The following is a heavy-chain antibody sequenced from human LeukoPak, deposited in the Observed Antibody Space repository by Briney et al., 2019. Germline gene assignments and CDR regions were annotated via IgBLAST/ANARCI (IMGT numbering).Heavy chain of an antibody. J-gene: IGHJ4*02. Sequence: SETLSLTCTVPGGSISSTIYYWGWLRQPPGKGLEWIGSIYHSGRTYSNPSLKSRVTISVYTSKNQFSLKLSSVTAADTAVYYCARLKAVAGTDYWGQGTLVTVSS. V-gene: IGHV4-39*01. CDR1: GGSISSTIYY. CDR3: ARLKAVAGTDY. CDR2: IYHSGRT. D-gene: IGHD6-19*01.